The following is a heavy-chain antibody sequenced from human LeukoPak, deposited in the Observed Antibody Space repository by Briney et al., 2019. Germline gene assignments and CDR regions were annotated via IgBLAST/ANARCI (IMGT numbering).Heavy chain of an antibody. CDR3: ARDRTYFSDY. Sequence: GGSLRLSCAASGFTFRSAGMHWVRQAPGKGLEWVAVIYCDGSNKYYADSVKGRFTISRDNSKNTLYLQMNSLRAEDTAVYYCARDRTYFSDYWGQGTLVTVSS. J-gene: IGHJ4*02. CDR1: GFTFRSAG. V-gene: IGHV3-33*01. CDR2: IYCDGSNK.